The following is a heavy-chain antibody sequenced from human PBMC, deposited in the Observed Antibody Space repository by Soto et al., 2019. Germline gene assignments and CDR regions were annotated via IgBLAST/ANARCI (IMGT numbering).Heavy chain of an antibody. CDR2: ITWNSGKI. CDR1: GFTFDDYA. J-gene: IGHJ4*01. V-gene: IGHV3-9*01. Sequence: LRLSCTASGFTFDDYAMHWVRQGPGRGLEWVSGITWNSGKIAYADSVKGRFTIARDDDNNSLYLQMNSLRPEDTALYYCVKDSYADFHRVLSTAEYFFDYWGHGTLVTVS. CDR3: VKDSYADFHRVLSTAEYFFDY. D-gene: IGHD2-15*01.